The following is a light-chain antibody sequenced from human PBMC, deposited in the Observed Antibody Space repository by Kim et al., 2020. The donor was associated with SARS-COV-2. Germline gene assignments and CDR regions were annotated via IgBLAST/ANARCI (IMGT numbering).Light chain of an antibody. J-gene: IGKJ4*01. CDR2: KSS. V-gene: IGKV1-5*03. CDR1: QSINSW. CDR3: QHYNTPPPT. Sequence: DIQMTQSPSTLSASVGDTVTITCRASQSINSWLAWHQQKPGKAPKVLIYKSSTLESGVPSRFSGSGSGTEFTLTISSLQPDDFATYYCQHYNTPPPTFGGGTKVDIK.